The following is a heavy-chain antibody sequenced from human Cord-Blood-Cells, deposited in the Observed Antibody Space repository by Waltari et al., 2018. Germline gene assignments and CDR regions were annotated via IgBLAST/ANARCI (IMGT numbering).Heavy chain of an antibody. Sequence: QVQLQQWGAGLLKPSETLSLTCAVYGGSFSGYYWSWIRQPPGKGLKWIGAMNHSGRTNDTPSLRGRGTISIDEAKNQFSLKLSSVTAADTAVYYCARGDLSTTGTTEPDDAFDIWGQGTMVTVSS. CDR1: GGSFSGYY. V-gene: IGHV4-34*01. D-gene: IGHD1-1*01. CDR3: ARGDLSTTGTTEPDDAFDI. CDR2: MNHSGRT. J-gene: IGHJ3*02.